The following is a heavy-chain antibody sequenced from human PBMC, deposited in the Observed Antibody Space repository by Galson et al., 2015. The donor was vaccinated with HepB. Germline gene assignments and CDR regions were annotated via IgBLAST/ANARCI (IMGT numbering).Heavy chain of an antibody. CDR1: GFTFSSYA. CDR3: AREGVLYYDFSQNTDGYYYYYYMDV. D-gene: IGHD3-3*01. J-gene: IGHJ6*03. V-gene: IGHV3-30-3*01. CDR2: ISYDGSNK. Sequence: SLRLSCAASGFTFSSYAMHWVRQAPGKGLEWVAVISYDGSNKYYADSVKGRFTISRDNSKNTLYLQMNSLRAEDTAVYYCAREGVLYYDFSQNTDGYYYYYYMDVWGKGTTVTVSS.